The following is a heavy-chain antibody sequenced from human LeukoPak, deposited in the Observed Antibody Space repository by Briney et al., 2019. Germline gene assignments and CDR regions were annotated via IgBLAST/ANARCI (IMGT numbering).Heavy chain of an antibody. Sequence: GGSLRLSCAASGFTFSDYYMSWIRQAPGKGLEWVSYISSSGSTIYYADSVKGRFTISRDNAKNSLCLQMNSLRAEDTAVYYCARDPVADYYFDYWGQGTLVTVSS. J-gene: IGHJ4*02. D-gene: IGHD6-19*01. CDR1: GFTFSDYY. CDR3: ARDPVADYYFDY. CDR2: ISSSGSTI. V-gene: IGHV3-11*01.